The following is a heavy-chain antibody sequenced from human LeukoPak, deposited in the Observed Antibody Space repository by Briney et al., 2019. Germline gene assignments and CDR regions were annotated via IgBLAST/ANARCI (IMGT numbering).Heavy chain of an antibody. CDR1: GGTFSSYA. CDR3: AREELRATDWYFDL. D-gene: IGHD3-10*01. V-gene: IGHV1-69*05. CDR2: IIPIVGTA. J-gene: IGHJ2*01. Sequence: ASVKVSCKASGGTFSSYAISWVRQAPGQGREWMGGIIPIVGTANYAQKFQGRVTITTDESTSTAYMELSSLRSEDTAVYYCAREELRATDWYFDLWGRGTLVTVSS.